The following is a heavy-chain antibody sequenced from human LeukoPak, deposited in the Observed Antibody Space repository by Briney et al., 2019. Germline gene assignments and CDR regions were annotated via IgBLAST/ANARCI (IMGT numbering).Heavy chain of an antibody. Sequence: GASVKVSCKASGYTFTSYGISWVRQAPGQRLEWMGWISAYNGNTNYAQKLQGRVTMTTDTSTSTAYMELRSLRSDDTAVYYCARDRRDGYCSSTSCYIVLYWGQGTLVSVSS. CDR3: ARDRRDGYCSSTSCYIVLY. D-gene: IGHD2-2*03. V-gene: IGHV1-18*01. CDR1: GYTFTSYG. CDR2: ISAYNGNT. J-gene: IGHJ4*02.